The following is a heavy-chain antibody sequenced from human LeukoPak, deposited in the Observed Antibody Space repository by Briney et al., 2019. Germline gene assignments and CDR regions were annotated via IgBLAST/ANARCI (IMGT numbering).Heavy chain of an antibody. CDR2: ISVYNGNV. J-gene: IGHJ5*01. Sequence: ASVKVSCKASGYTFSSYGITWVRQAPGQGLEWMGWISVYNGNVNYAQNLQGRVTMTTDTSTSTAYMELRSLRSDDTAVYYCATAVIGAISSGYYHDSWGQGTLVTVSS. D-gene: IGHD3-22*01. CDR1: GYTFSSYG. V-gene: IGHV1-18*01. CDR3: ATAVIGAISSGYYHDS.